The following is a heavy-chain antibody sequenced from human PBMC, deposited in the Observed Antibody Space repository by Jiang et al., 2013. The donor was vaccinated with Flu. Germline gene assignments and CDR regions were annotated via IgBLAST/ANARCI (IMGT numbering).Heavy chain of an antibody. V-gene: IGHV3-30-3*01. Sequence: RLSCAASGFTFSSYAMHWVRQAPGKGLEWVAVISYDGSNKYYADSVKGRFTISRDNSKNTLYLQMNSLRAEDTAVYYCARDYPSRLQGVVPAATYNWFDPWGQGTLVTVSS. CDR1: GFTFSSYA. CDR3: ARDYPSRLQGVVPAATYNWFDP. D-gene: IGHD2-2*01. J-gene: IGHJ5*02. CDR2: ISYDGSNK.